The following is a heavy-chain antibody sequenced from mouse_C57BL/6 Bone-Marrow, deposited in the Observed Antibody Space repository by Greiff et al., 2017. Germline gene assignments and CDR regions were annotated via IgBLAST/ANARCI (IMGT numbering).Heavy chain of an antibody. CDR2: ISDGGSYT. Sequence: EVQLVESGGGLVKPGGSLKLSCAASGFTFSSYAMSWVRQTPEKRLEWVATISDGGSYTYYPDNVKGRFTISRDNAKNNLYLQMSQLKSEDTAMYYCARSDYGSSYGFAYWGQGTLVTVSA. CDR1: GFTFSSYA. J-gene: IGHJ3*01. CDR3: ARSDYGSSYGFAY. D-gene: IGHD1-1*01. V-gene: IGHV5-4*01.